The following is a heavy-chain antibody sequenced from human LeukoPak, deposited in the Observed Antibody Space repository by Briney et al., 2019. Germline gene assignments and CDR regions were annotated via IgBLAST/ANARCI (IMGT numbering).Heavy chain of an antibody. CDR2: ISSSRSTT. V-gene: IGHV3-48*01. J-gene: IGHJ6*03. Sequence: GGSLRLACAASVFTFSRYSMTWVRQAPGKGLEWISFISSSRSTTYYADSVKGRCTISRDNGKNSMYLQMHSLRAEDTAVYYCVRAEVGTTLKYYYYYMDVWGKGTTVTVSS. CDR3: VRAEVGTTLKYYYYYMDV. CDR1: VFTFSRYS. D-gene: IGHD1-26*01.